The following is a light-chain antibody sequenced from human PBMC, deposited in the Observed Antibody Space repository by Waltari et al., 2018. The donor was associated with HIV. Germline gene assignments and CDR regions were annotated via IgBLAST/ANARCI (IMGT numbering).Light chain of an antibody. V-gene: IGKV4-1*01. CDR2: WAS. J-gene: IGKJ3*01. Sequence: DIVMTQSPDSLVVSLGARATINCKSSQSVLYSSNNKNYLAWYQQKPGQPPKLLIYWASTRESGVPDRFSGSGSGTDFTLTISSLQAEDVAVYYCQQYYSTPPTFGPGTKVDIK. CDR1: QSVLYSSNNKNY. CDR3: QQYYSTPPT.